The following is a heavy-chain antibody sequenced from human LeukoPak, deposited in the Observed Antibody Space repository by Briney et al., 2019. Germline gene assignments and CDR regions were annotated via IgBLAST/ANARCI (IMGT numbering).Heavy chain of an antibody. CDR1: GGSISSHY. CDR2: IYYSGST. Sequence: SGTLSLTCTVSGGSISSHYWSWIRQPPGKGLEWIGYIYYSGSTNYNPSLKSRVTISVDTSKNQFSLKLSSVTAADTAVYYCARAGRFLDYWFDPWGQGTLVTVSS. V-gene: IGHV4-59*11. D-gene: IGHD3-3*01. CDR3: ARAGRFLDYWFDP. J-gene: IGHJ5*02.